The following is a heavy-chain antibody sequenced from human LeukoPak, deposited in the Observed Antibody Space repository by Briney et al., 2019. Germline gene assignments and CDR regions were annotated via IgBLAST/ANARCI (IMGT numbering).Heavy chain of an antibody. CDR2: ISSSGSNT. J-gene: IGHJ4*02. Sequence: GGSLRLSCAASEFTYGMNWVRQAPGKGLECVSAISSSGSNTYYADSVKGRFTISRDNSKNTLYLQMNRLRAEDTAVYYCARGGRVFDYWGQGTLVTVSS. CDR3: ARGGRVFDY. CDR1: EFTYG. V-gene: IGHV3-23*01.